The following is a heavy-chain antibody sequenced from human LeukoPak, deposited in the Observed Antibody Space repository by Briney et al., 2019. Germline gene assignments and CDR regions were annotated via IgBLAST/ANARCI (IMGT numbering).Heavy chain of an antibody. Sequence: PGGSLRLSCAASAFTFSSYAMNWVRQAPGKGLEWVSTISGSGGGTYYADSVKGRFTISRDNPKNTLDLQMNSLRAEDTAVYYCAKDSAVVPAAPYGMDVWGQGTTVTVSS. D-gene: IGHD2-2*01. CDR3: AKDSAVVPAAPYGMDV. CDR1: AFTFSSYA. J-gene: IGHJ6*02. V-gene: IGHV3-23*01. CDR2: ISGSGGGT.